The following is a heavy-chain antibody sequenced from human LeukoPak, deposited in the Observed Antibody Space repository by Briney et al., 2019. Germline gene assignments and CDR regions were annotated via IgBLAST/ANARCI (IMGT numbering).Heavy chain of an antibody. CDR3: ARGSGIRDWFDP. J-gene: IGHJ5*02. Sequence: SETLSLTCTVSGGSISSYYWSWIRQPPGKGLEWIGYIYYSGSTNYNPSLKSRVTISVDTSKNQFSLKLSSVTAADTAVYYCARGSGIRDWFDPWGQGTLVTVSS. D-gene: IGHD2-15*01. CDR1: GGSISSYY. CDR2: IYYSGST. V-gene: IGHV4-59*01.